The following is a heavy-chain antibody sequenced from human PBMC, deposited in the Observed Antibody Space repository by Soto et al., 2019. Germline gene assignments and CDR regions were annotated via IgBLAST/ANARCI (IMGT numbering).Heavy chain of an antibody. J-gene: IGHJ6*01. Sequence: PSETLSLTCTVSGGSISSYYWSWIRQPPGKGLEWIGYIYYSGSTNYNPSLKSRVTISVDTSKNQFSLKLSSVTAADTAVYYWARDILGRYGMDVWGQGTRVTDSS. CDR1: GGSISSYY. CDR3: ARDILGRYGMDV. V-gene: IGHV4-59*01. CDR2: IYYSGST. D-gene: IGHD3-9*01.